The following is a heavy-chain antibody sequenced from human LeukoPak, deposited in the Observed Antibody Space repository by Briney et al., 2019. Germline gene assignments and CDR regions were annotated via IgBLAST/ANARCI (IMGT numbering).Heavy chain of an antibody. CDR3: ARHGGSGSFDY. J-gene: IGHJ4*02. Sequence: KSSETLSLTCTVSGGSISSYYWSWIRQPPGKGLEWIGYSSYSGNTTPHPSLKSRVTISVDTSKNQFSLRLGSVTAADTAVYYCARHGGSGSFDYWGQGTLVTVSS. CDR1: GGSISSYY. CDR2: SSYSGNT. D-gene: IGHD3-3*01. V-gene: IGHV4-59*08.